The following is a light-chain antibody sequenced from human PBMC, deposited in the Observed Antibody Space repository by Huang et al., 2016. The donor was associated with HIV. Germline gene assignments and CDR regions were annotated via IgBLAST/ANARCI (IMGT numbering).Light chain of an antibody. CDR1: QSISSSY. CDR2: GAS. J-gene: IGKJ1*01. CDR3: QQYGSSPPT. V-gene: IGKV3-20*01. Sequence: EIVLTQSPGTLSLSPGERATLSCRASQSISSSYLAWYQQKPGQAPRLLIFGASSRANGIPDRFSGSGSGTDFTLIISRLEPEDFAVFYCQQYGSSPPTFGQGTKVEIK.